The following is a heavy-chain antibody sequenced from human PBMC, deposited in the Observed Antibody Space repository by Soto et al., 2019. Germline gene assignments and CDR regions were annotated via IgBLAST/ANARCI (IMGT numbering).Heavy chain of an antibody. CDR1: GYTLTELS. D-gene: IGHD3-22*01. Sequence: ASVKVSCKVSGYTLTELSMHWVRQAPGKGLEWMGGFDPEDGETIYAQKFQGRVTMTEDTSTDTAYMELSSLRPEDTAVYYCATDRGISYYYDSPHAFDIWGQGTMVTVSS. J-gene: IGHJ3*02. V-gene: IGHV1-24*01. CDR3: ATDRGISYYYDSPHAFDI. CDR2: FDPEDGET.